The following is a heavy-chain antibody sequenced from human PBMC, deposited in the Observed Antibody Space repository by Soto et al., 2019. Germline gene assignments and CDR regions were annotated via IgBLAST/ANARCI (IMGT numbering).Heavy chain of an antibody. J-gene: IGHJ4*02. D-gene: IGHD6-19*01. CDR1: GGTFSSYA. CDR2: IIPIFGTA. CDR3: ARAETISWGGEVAGKEDDDY. Sequence: QVQLVQSGAEVKKPGSSVKVSCKASGGTFSSYAISWVRQAPGQGLEWMGGIIPIFGTANYAQKFQGRVTITADKSTSTAYMELSSLRFEDTAVYYCARAETISWGGEVAGKEDDDYWGQGTLVTVSS. V-gene: IGHV1-69*06.